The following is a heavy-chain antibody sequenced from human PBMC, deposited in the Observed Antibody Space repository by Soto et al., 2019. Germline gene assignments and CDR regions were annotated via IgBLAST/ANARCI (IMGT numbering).Heavy chain of an antibody. V-gene: IGHV4-59*01. D-gene: IGHD5-12*01. J-gene: IGHJ4*02. CDR3: ARGKRWLQGGYYFDY. Sequence: PSETLSLTCTVSGGSISSYYWSWIRQPPGKGLEWIGYIYYSGSTNYNPSLKSRVTISVDTSKNQFSLKLSSVTAADTAVYYCARGKRWLQGGYYFDYWGQGTLVTVSS. CDR1: GGSISSYY. CDR2: IYYSGST.